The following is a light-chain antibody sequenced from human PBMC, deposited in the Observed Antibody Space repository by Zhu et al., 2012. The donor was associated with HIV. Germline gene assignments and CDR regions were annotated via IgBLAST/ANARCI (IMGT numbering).Light chain of an antibody. V-gene: IGKV3-20*01. CDR3: QQCGGSPPYT. J-gene: IGKJ2*01. CDR2: GIS. Sequence: EIVLTQSPGTLSLSPGESATLSCRTSQSVSSSYLAWYQQKPGQAPRLLIYGISIRATGIPDRFSGSGSGTDFTLTISRLEPEDFAVYYCQQCGGSPPYT. CDR1: QSVSSSY.